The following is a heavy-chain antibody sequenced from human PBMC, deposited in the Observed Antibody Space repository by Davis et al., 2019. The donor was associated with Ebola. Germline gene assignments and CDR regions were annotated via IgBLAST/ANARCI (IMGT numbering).Heavy chain of an antibody. J-gene: IGHJ3*02. CDR1: GGTFSSYT. CDR3: AAGGLGGGFDI. CDR2: IIPFLAIA. Sequence: SVKVSCKASGGTFSSYTLSWVRQAPGQGLEWMGRIIPFLAIANYAQNFQERVTMTEGTSTDTAYMELSSLRSDDTAVYYCAAGGLGGGFDIWGHGTMVTVSS. D-gene: IGHD2-15*01. V-gene: IGHV1-69*02.